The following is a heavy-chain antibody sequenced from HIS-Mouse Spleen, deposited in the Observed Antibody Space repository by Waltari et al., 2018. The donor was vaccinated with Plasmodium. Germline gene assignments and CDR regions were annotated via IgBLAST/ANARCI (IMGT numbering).Heavy chain of an antibody. CDR3: ARAESSIAARHYYYYGMDV. J-gene: IGHJ6*02. Sequence: QVQLQESGPGLVKPSETLSLTCTVSGYSISSGYYWGWIRQPPGTGREWIGSIYHSGSTYTNPSLKSRVTISVDTSKNQFSLKLSSVTAADTAVYYCARAESSIAARHYYYYGMDVWGQGTTVTVSS. V-gene: IGHV4-38-2*02. CDR1: GYSISSGYY. D-gene: IGHD6-6*01. CDR2: IYHSGST.